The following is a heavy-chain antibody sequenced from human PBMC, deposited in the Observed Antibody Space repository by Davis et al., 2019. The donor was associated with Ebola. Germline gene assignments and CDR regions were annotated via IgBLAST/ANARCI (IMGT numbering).Heavy chain of an antibody. CDR3: AREREGRANTYVYDAFDI. D-gene: IGHD5-12*01. CDR2: ISGSASSA. J-gene: IGHJ3*02. Sequence: PGGSLRLSCAASGFTFSSHSMIWVRQAPGKGLEWLSYISGSASSASYADSVKGRFTISRDNGKNTLYLQMNSLRDEDTAVYHCAREREGRANTYVYDAFDIWGQGTTVTVSA. CDR1: GFTFSSHS. V-gene: IGHV3-48*02.